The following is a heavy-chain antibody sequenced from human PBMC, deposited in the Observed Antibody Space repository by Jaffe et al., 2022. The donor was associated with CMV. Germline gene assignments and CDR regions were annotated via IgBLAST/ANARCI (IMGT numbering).Heavy chain of an antibody. CDR2: INHSGST. V-gene: IGHV4-34*01. CDR1: GGSFSGYY. D-gene: IGHD2-15*01. J-gene: IGHJ6*03. Sequence: QVQLQQWGAGLLKPSETLSLTCAVYGGSFSGYYWSWIRQPPGKGLEWIGEINHSGSTNYNPSLKSRVTISVDTSKNQFSLKLSSVTAADTAVYYCARGRGYCSGGSCRPWSNKGPRYYYYMDVWGKGTTVTVSS. CDR3: ARGRGYCSGGSCRPWSNKGPRYYYYMDV.